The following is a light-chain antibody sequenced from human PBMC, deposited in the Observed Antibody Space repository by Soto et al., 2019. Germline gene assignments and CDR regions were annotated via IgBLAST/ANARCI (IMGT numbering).Light chain of an antibody. V-gene: IGKV3-20*01. CDR2: GAS. Sequence: EIVLTQSPGTLSLSPGERATLSCRASQSVSSSYVARYQQKPGQAARPLIYGASSRAIGIPDRFSGSGSGTDFTLTISRLEPEDFAVYYCQQYGSSPWTFGQGTKVDIK. CDR3: QQYGSSPWT. CDR1: QSVSSSY. J-gene: IGKJ1*01.